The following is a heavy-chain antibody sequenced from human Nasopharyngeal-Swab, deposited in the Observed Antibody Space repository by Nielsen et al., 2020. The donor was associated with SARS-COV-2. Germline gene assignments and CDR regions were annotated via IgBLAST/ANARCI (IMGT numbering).Heavy chain of an antibody. Sequence: GESLKISCAASGFTLSNYGMHWVRQAPGKGPEWAAAISYDGNTKYYADSAKGRFTISRDSAKNALYLEMNSLRAEDTAVYYCARDDGSLGDYWGQGTLVTVSS. D-gene: IGHD3-10*01. CDR3: ARDDGSLGDY. CDR1: GFTLSNYG. V-gene: IGHV3-30*03. CDR2: ISYDGNTK. J-gene: IGHJ4*02.